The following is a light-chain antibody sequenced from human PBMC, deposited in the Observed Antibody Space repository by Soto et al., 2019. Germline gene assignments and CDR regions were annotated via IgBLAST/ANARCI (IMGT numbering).Light chain of an antibody. CDR1: SNDVGVYTF. CDR2: DVF. V-gene: IGLV2-11*01. CDR3: CSYASNFAI. J-gene: IGLJ2*01. Sequence: QSVLNQPRSVSGFPGQSVTISCAGISNDVGVYTFVSWYQHHPDKAPKLIIYDVFHRPSGVPDRFSGSRSGNTASLTVSGVQAEDEADYYCCSYASNFAIFGGGTKVTVL.